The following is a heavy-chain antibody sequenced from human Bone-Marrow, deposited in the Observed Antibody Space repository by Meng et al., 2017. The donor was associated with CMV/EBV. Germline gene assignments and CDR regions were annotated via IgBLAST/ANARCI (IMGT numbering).Heavy chain of an antibody. V-gene: IGHV4-59*01. CDR1: GGSISSYY. J-gene: IGHJ4*02. CDR3: ARARRGDYSGFDY. CDR2: IYYSGST. D-gene: IGHD4-17*01. Sequence: SETLSLTCTVSGGSISSYYWSWIRQPPGKGLEWIGYIYYSGSTNYNPSLKSRVTISVDTSKNQFSLKLSSVTAADTAMYYCARARRGDYSGFDYWGQGTLVTVSS.